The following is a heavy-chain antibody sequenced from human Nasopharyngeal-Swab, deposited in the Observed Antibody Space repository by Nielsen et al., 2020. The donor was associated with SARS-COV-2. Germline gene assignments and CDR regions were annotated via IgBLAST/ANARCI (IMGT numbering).Heavy chain of an antibody. J-gene: IGHJ4*02. V-gene: IGHV4-61*08. D-gene: IGHD6-19*01. CDR2: IYYSGST. CDR3: ARGGQWLVYDY. Sequence: GSLRLSCTVSGGSISSGDYYWSWIRQPPGKGLEWIGYIYYSGSTNYNPSLKSRVTISVDTSKNQFSLKLSSVTAADTAVYYCARGGQWLVYDYWGQGTLVTVTS. CDR1: GGSISSGDYY.